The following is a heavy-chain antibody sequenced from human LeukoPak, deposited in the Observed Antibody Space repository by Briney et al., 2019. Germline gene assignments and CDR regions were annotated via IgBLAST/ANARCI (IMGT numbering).Heavy chain of an antibody. D-gene: IGHD5-12*01. CDR1: GYTFTSYY. V-gene: IGHV1-2*02. J-gene: IGHJ4*02. CDR2: INPNSGGT. Sequence: ASVKVSCKASGYTFTSYYMHWVRQAPGQGLEWMGWINPNSGGTNYAQKFQGRVTMTRDTSISTAYMELSRLRSDDTAVYYCAKTKGYSGYLWYFDYWGQGTLVTVSS. CDR3: AKTKGYSGYLWYFDY.